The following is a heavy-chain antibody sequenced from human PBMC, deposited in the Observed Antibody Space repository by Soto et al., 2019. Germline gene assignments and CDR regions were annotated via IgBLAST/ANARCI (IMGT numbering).Heavy chain of an antibody. CDR1: GGSISGLTYN. V-gene: IGHV4-39*01. CDR2: IYYSGSP. Sequence: QMQLQESGPGLVKPSETLSLTCTVSGGSISGLTYNWGWIRQPPGQGLQWIGSIYYSGSPYYNPSRKGRVTLSVDTTKQPFSLRLPSGTAADTAVYYCARHTMTTVTTFDCWGQGALVTVSS. CDR3: ARHTMTTVTTFDC. D-gene: IGHD4-17*01. J-gene: IGHJ4*02.